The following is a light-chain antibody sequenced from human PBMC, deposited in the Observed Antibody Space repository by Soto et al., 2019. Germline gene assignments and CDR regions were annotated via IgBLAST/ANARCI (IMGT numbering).Light chain of an antibody. CDR1: QSFGSN. Sequence: EIVLTQSPATLSVSPGERVNLSCRASQSFGSNLAWYQHKPGQAPRLLIYGASTTATDVPPRFSGSGSGTEFTLTISNLQSEDLAVYYCQQYNDWPRTLGQGTRLDIK. CDR2: GAS. CDR3: QQYNDWPRT. V-gene: IGKV3-15*01. J-gene: IGKJ5*01.